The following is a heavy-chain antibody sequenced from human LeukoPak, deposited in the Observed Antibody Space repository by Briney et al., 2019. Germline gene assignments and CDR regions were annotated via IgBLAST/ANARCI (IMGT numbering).Heavy chain of an antibody. Sequence: GASVKVSCKASGYTFTSYYMHWVRQAPGQGLEWMGIINPSGGSTSNAQKFQGRVTMTRDTSTSTVYMELSSLRSEDTAMYYCAREGGCSGGSCYPGYWGQGTLVTVSS. CDR3: AREGGCSGGSCYPGY. V-gene: IGHV1-46*01. CDR2: INPSGGST. D-gene: IGHD2-15*01. J-gene: IGHJ4*02. CDR1: GYTFTSYY.